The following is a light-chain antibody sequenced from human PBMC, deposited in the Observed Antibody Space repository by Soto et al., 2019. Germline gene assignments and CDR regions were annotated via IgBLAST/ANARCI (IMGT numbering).Light chain of an antibody. CDR3: QVYGNSPMYT. J-gene: IGKJ2*01. Sequence: EIVLTQSPGTLSLSPGERATFSCRASQSVSNSSLAWYHQKPGQAPRLLLFAASRRATGIPDTFSGSGSGTDFKLTISRLEPEDFAVYYCQVYGNSPMYTFGQGTRLEIK. CDR2: AAS. V-gene: IGKV3-20*01. CDR1: QSVSNSS.